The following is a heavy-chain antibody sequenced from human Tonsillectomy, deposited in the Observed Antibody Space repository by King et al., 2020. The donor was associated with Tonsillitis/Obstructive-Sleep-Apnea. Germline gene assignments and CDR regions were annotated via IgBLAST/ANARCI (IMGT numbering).Heavy chain of an antibody. Sequence: TLKESGPALVKPTQTLTLTCTFSGFSLSTSGMCVSWIRQPPGKALEWLARIDWDDDKYYSTSLKTRLTISKDTSKNQVVLTMTNMDPVDTATYYCARTQYFGSGSYYNTGYYFDYWGQGTLVTVSS. D-gene: IGHD3-10*01. CDR1: GFSLSTSGMC. CDR3: ARTQYFGSGSYYNTGYYFDY. J-gene: IGHJ4*02. V-gene: IGHV2-70*11. CDR2: IDWDDDK.